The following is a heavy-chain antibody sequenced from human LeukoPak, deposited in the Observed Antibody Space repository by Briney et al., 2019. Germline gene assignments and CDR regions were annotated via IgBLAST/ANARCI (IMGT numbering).Heavy chain of an antibody. D-gene: IGHD3-3*01. Sequence: ASVKVSCKASGGTFSSYAISWVRQAPGQGLEWMGGIIPIFGTANYAQKFQGRVTITTDESTSTAYMELSSLRSEDTAVYYCARGSPLGVVIFDAFDIWSQGTMVTVSS. V-gene: IGHV1-69*05. CDR1: GGTFSSYA. J-gene: IGHJ3*02. CDR3: ARGSPLGVVIFDAFDI. CDR2: IIPIFGTA.